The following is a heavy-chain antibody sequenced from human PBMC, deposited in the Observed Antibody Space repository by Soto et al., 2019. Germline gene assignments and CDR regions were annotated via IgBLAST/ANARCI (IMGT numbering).Heavy chain of an antibody. CDR3: ARGASIAARTTRYYYYYYGMDV. V-gene: IGHV4-31*11. CDR1: GGSISSNTYY. CDR2: ISYSGST. Sequence: SETLSLTCVVSGGSISSNTYYWAWIRQAPGKGLEWIGYISYSGSTYYNPSLKSRLTISVDTSKNQFSLKLSSVTPEDTAVYYCARGASIAARTTRYYYYYYGMDVWGQGTTVTVSS. J-gene: IGHJ6*02. D-gene: IGHD6-6*01.